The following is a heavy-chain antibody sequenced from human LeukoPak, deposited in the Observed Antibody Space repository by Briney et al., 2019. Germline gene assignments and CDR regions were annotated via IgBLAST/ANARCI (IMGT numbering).Heavy chain of an antibody. CDR3: ATRLIRYFDWPDPLP. CDR1: GFTFSSYA. V-gene: IGHV3-30*04. Sequence: GGSLRLSCAASGFTFSSYAMHWVRQAPGKGLEWVAVISYDGSNKYYADSVKGRFTISRDNSKNTLYLQMNSLRAEDTAVYYCATRLIRYFDWPDPLPWGQGTLVTVSS. J-gene: IGHJ5*02. CDR2: ISYDGSNK. D-gene: IGHD3-9*01.